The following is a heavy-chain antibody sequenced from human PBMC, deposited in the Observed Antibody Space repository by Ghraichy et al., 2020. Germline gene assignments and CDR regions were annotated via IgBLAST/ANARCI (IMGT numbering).Heavy chain of an antibody. CDR1: GGSISSYY. CDR3: ARDPSSAGSSNNWFDP. Sequence: GSLNISCTVSGGSISSYYWSWIRQPPGTGLEWIAYIYNSGSTKYNPSLKSRVTISVDTSKNQLSLKLSSVTAADTAVYYCARDPSSAGSSNNWFDPWGQGTLVTVSS. CDR2: IYNSGST. V-gene: IGHV4-59*01. J-gene: IGHJ5*02. D-gene: IGHD6-13*01.